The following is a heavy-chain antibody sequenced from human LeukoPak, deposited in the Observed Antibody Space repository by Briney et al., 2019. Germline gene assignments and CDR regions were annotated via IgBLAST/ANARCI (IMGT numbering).Heavy chain of an antibody. V-gene: IGHV3-23*01. CDR3: AKDHESDGYPCLDH. J-gene: IGHJ4*02. CDR2: ISASGP. D-gene: IGHD3-22*01. Sequence: GGSLRLSCAASGFTFSRLAMTWVRQAPGKGLEWVSTISASGPYYADAVRGRFTISRDNSRNTLSLQMDSLRVEDTAVYYCAKDHESDGYPCLDHWGLGTLVTVSS. CDR1: GFTFSRLA.